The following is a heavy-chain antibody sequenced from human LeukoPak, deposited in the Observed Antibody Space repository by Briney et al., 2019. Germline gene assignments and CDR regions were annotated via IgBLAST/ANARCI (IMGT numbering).Heavy chain of an antibody. CDR2: INSDGSIT. CDR3: ASSTQISKYADY. CDR1: GFTFSSYL. J-gene: IGHJ4*02. V-gene: IGHV3-74*01. D-gene: IGHD2-2*01. Sequence: GGSLRLSCAASGFTFSSYLMHWVRQAPGKGLVWVSRINSDGSITTYADSVRGRFTISRDNAKSTLYLQMNSLRAEDTAVYYCASSTQISKYADYRGQGALVTVSS.